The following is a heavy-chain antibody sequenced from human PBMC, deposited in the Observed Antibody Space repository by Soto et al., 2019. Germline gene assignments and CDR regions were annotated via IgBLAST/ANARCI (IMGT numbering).Heavy chain of an antibody. CDR1: GFTVSSNY. V-gene: IGHV3-53*04. J-gene: IGHJ4*02. D-gene: IGHD6-19*01. Sequence: EVQLVESGGGLVQPGGSLRLSCAASGFTVSSNYMSWVRQAPGKGLEWGSVIYSGGSTYYADSVKGRFTISRHNSKNTLYLQMNSLRAEDTAVYYCARVPLGNGYSSGWYFDYWGQGTLVTVSS. CDR3: ARVPLGNGYSSGWYFDY. CDR2: IYSGGST.